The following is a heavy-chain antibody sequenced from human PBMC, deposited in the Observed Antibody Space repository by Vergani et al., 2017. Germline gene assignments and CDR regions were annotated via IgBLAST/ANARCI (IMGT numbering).Heavy chain of an antibody. CDR1: VGSISSGGYY. Sequence: QVQLQESGPGLVKPSQTLCLTCTVPVGSISSGGYYWSWIRQHPGKCLEWIGYIYYSGSTYYNPSLKSRVTISVDTSKNQFSLKLSSVTAADTAVYYCASMILELRWFDPWGQGTLVTVSS. V-gene: IGHV4-31*03. J-gene: IGHJ5*02. D-gene: IGHD1-7*01. CDR2: IYYSGST. CDR3: ASMILELRWFDP.